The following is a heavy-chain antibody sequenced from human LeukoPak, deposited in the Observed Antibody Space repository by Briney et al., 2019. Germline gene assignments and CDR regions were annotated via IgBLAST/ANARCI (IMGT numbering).Heavy chain of an antibody. CDR1: GFTFRSHA. D-gene: IGHD3-3*01. CDR2: IYENGGTT. V-gene: IGHV3-23*01. Sequence: GGSLRLSCVGSGFTFRSHAMSWVRQAPEKGLEFVSGIYENGGTTYYADSVKGRFSISRDNSKNTLYLQMNSLRAEDTAVYYCAKDQGAYDFWSGYPIDYWGQGTLVTVSS. CDR3: AKDQGAYDFWSGYPIDY. J-gene: IGHJ4*02.